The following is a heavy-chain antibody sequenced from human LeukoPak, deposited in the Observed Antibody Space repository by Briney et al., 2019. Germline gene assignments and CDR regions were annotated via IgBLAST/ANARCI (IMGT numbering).Heavy chain of an antibody. CDR2: VNSDGTST. CDR3: ARKGIRGDFSGY. J-gene: IGHJ4*02. V-gene: IGHV3-74*01. Sequence: GGSLRLSCAASGLPFSRDWMHWVRQAPGKGLVWVSRVNSDGTSTIYADSVKGRFTISRDNPKNMLYLEMNSLRAEDTAVYYCARKGIRGDFSGYWGQGTLVTVSS. D-gene: IGHD2-21*02. CDR1: GLPFSRDW.